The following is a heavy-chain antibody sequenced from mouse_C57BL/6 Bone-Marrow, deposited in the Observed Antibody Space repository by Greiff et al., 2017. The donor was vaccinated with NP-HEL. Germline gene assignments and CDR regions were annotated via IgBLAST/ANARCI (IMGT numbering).Heavy chain of an antibody. CDR2: IYPRSGNT. D-gene: IGHD1-2*01. CDR3: ARRRGLSLLRNYFDY. CDR1: GYTFTSYG. Sequence: QVQLQQSGAELARPGALVKLSCKASGYTFTSYGISWVKQRTGQGLEWIGEIYPRSGNTYYNEKFKGKATLTADKSSSTAYMELRSLTSEDSAVYFCARRRGLSLLRNYFDYWGQGTTLTVSS. J-gene: IGHJ2*01. V-gene: IGHV1-81*01.